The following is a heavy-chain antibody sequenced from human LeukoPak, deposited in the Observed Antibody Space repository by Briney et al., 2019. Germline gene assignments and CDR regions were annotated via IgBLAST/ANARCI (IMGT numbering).Heavy chain of an antibody. D-gene: IGHD3-9*01. J-gene: IGHJ4*02. CDR2: ISYDGSNK. CDR1: GFTFSSYA. V-gene: IGHV3-30*04. CDR3: ARVGIRTMFLGFFDY. Sequence: GGSLRLSCAASGFTFSSYAMHWVRQAPGKGLEWVAVISYDGSNKYYADSVKGRFTISRDNSKNTLYLQMNSLRAEDTAVYYCARVGIRTMFLGFFDYWGQGTLVTVSS.